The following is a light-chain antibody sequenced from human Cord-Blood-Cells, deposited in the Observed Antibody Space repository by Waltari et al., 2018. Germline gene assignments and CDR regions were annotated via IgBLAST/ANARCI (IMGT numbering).Light chain of an antibody. Sequence: DIQVTQPPSSLSASVGDRVTPTCRASQSISIYLNWYQQKPGKAPKLLIYAASSLQSGVPSRFSGSGSGTDFTLTISSLQPEDFATYYCQQSYSTPPTFGQGTKVEIK. CDR1: QSISIY. CDR2: AAS. J-gene: IGKJ1*01. V-gene: IGKV1-39*01. CDR3: QQSYSTPPT.